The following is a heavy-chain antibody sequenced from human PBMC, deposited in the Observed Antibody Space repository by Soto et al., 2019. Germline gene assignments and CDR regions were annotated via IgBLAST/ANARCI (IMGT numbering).Heavy chain of an antibody. V-gene: IGHV3-23*01. D-gene: IGHD3-10*01. J-gene: IGHJ5*02. CDR3: AKDRTRPYYYGSGSPLFDP. CDR1: GFTFSSYA. CDR2: ISGSGGST. Sequence: PGGSLRLSCAASGFTFSSYAMSWVRQAPGKGLEWVSAISGSGGSTYYADSVKGRFTISRDNSKNTLYLQMNSLRAEDTAVYYCAKDRTRPYYYGSGSPLFDPWGQGTLVTVSS.